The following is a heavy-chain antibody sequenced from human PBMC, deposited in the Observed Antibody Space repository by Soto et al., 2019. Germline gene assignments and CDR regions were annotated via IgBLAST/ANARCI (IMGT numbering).Heavy chain of an antibody. CDR2: INTYNGNR. CDR3: ARVVVTGSFDY. D-gene: IGHD3-22*01. V-gene: IGHV1-18*01. Sequence: VASVKVSCKASGYSFSSYGIHWVRQAPGQGLEWMGWINTYNGNRNFAQKFEDRVTMTTATSANTVFMELRNLRSDDTAVYYCARVVVTGSFDYWGQGTLVTVSS. J-gene: IGHJ4*02. CDR1: GYSFSSYG.